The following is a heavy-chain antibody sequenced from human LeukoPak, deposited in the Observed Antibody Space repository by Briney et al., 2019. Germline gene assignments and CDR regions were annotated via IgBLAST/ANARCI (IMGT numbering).Heavy chain of an antibody. CDR2: IIPIFGTA. J-gene: IGHJ4*02. V-gene: IGHV1-69*05. CDR3: ARDAPFYYDSSGHYLPQKVLDY. CDR1: GGTFSSYA. D-gene: IGHD3-22*01. Sequence: SVKVSCKASGGTFSSYAISWVRQAPGQGLEWMGGIIPIFGTANYAQKFQGRVTITTDESTSTAYMELRSLRSDDTAVYYCARDAPFYYDSSGHYLPQKVLDYWGQGTLVTVSS.